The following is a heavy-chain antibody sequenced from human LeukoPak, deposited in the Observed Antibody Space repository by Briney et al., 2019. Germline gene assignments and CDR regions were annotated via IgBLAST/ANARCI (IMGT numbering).Heavy chain of an antibody. V-gene: IGHV1-2*02. CDR2: INPNSGDT. Sequence: GASVKVSCKASGYTFTGYYMHWVRQAPGQGLEWMGWINPNSGDTNYAQKFQGRVTMTRDTSISTAYMELSRLRSDDTAVYYCARDTKYYYDSSGLNWFDPWGQGTLVTVSS. CDR1: GYTFTGYY. CDR3: ARDTKYYYDSSGLNWFDP. J-gene: IGHJ5*02. D-gene: IGHD3-22*01.